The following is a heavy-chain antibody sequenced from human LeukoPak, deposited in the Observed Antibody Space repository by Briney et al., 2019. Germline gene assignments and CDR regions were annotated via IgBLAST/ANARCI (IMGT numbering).Heavy chain of an antibody. CDR3: VTAXKWELLPTNDY. CDR1: GYTLTELS. CDR2: FDPEDGET. D-gene: IGHD1-26*01. J-gene: IGHJ4*02. Sequence: ASVKVSCKVSGYTLTELSMHWARQAPGKGLEWMGGFDPEDGETIYAQKFQGRVTMTEDTSTDTAYMELSSLRSEDTAVYYCVTAXKWELLPTNDYWGQGTLVTVSS. V-gene: IGHV1-24*01.